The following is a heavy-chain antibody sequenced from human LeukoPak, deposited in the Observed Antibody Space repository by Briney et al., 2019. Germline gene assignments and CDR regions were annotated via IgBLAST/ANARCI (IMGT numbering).Heavy chain of an antibody. CDR1: GFTFSSYA. CDR2: ITEDTGRT. V-gene: IGHV3-23*01. Sequence: GGSLRLSCAASGFTFSSYAMSWVRQAPGKGLEWVSSITEDTGRTYYADSVKGRFTISRDNAKNSLYLQMNSLRAEDTAVYYCARDGGYVLDYWGQGTLVTVSS. CDR3: ARDGGYVLDY. J-gene: IGHJ4*02. D-gene: IGHD5-12*01.